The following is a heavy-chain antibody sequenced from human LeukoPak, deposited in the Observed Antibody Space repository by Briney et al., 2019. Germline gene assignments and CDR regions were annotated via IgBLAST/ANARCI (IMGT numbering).Heavy chain of an antibody. CDR3: ARDLYGGAGDAFDI. D-gene: IGHD4/OR15-4a*01. CDR2: IYNSGST. Sequence: SETLSLTCTVSGESISTFYWSYIRQSAGKGLEWIGRIYNSGSTNYNPSLKSRVTMSVDTSKNQFSLKLSSVTAADTAVYYCARDLYGGAGDAFDIWGQGTMVTVSS. J-gene: IGHJ3*02. CDR1: GESISTFY. V-gene: IGHV4-4*07.